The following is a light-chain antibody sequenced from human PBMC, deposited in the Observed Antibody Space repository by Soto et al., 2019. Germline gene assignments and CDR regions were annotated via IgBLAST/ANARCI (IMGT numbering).Light chain of an antibody. Sequence: QSVLTQPASVSGSPGQSITISCTGTSSDVGSYNLVSWYQQHPGKAPKAMIYEGSRRPSGVSNRFSGSKSGNTAALTISGLQAEDEADYYCCSYAGSPTPVVFGGGTKLTVL. V-gene: IGLV2-23*01. CDR3: CSYAGSPTPVV. J-gene: IGLJ2*01. CDR2: EGS. CDR1: SSDVGSYNL.